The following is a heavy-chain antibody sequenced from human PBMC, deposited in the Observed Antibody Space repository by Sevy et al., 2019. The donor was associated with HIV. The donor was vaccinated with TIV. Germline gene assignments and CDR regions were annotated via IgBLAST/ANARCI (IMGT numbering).Heavy chain of an antibody. CDR2: INPNSGGT. CDR1: GYTFTGYY. J-gene: IGHJ6*02. V-gene: IGHV1-2*02. CDR3: ARDLLPPIVVVPAASYYYYYYGMDV. D-gene: IGHD2-2*01. Sequence: ASVKVSCKASGYTFTGYYMHWVRQAPGQGLEWMGWINPNSGGTNYAQKFQGRVTMTRDTSISTAYMELSRLSSDDTAVYYCARDLLPPIVVVPAASYYYYYYGMDVWGQGTTVTVSS.